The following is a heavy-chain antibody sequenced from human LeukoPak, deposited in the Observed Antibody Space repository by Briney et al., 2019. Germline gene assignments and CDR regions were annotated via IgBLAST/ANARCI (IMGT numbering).Heavy chain of an antibody. CDR1: GGYINTRSYF. D-gene: IGHD6-13*01. CDR2: MYYSGTT. V-gene: IGHV4-39*01. CDR3: ARQRGSGWYHPHLF. J-gene: IGHJ4*02. Sequence: PSETLSLTCSASGGYINTRSYFWGWIRQSPGKGLEWTASMYYSGTTYYNPSLKSRVTISVDTLKSQLSLKLSSVTAADTAVYYCARQRGSGWYHPHLFWGQGILVTVSS.